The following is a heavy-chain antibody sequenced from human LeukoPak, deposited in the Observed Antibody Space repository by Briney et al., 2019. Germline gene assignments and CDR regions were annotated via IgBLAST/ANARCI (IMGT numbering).Heavy chain of an antibody. CDR2: VQHIGGET. CDR3: ATYSILNTREFRY. Sequence: PGGSLRLSCAASGFTFSSYLMSWVRQAPGKGLEWVANVQHIGGETYYVDSVKGRFTISRDNAKNSVYLQMNSLGADDTAVYYCATYSILNTREFRYWGQGTLVTVTS. V-gene: IGHV3-7*01. CDR1: GFTFSSYL. D-gene: IGHD4-11*01. J-gene: IGHJ1*01.